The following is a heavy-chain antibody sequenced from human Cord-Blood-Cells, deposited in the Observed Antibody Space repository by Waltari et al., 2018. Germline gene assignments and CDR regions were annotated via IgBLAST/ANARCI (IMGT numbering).Heavy chain of an antibody. Sequence: QVQLVESGGGVVQPGRSLRLSCAASGFTFSSYAMHWVRQAPGKGLEWVAVISYDESNKYYAESVKGQFTISRDNSKNTLDLQMNSLRAEDTAVYYCARSGYSSSWSPYYYGMDVWGQGTTVTVSS. J-gene: IGHJ6*02. CDR3: ARSGYSSSWSPYYYGMDV. CDR2: ISYDESNK. V-gene: IGHV3-30*04. D-gene: IGHD6-13*01. CDR1: GFTFSSYA.